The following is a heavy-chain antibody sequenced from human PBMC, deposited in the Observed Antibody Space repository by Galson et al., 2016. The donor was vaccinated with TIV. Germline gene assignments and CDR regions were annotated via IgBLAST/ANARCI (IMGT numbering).Heavy chain of an antibody. CDR2: ISVYKGVT. J-gene: IGHJ3*02. D-gene: IGHD3-16*01. CDR1: GYTFTRYS. V-gene: IGHV1-18*01. CDR3: ARGAYFHLSPDAFDI. Sequence: SVKVSCKASGYTFTRYSISWVRQAPGQGLEWMGWISVYKGVTNSIQKVQGRVTMTIDTSTGTAYMELRSLRSDDTAVYYCARGAYFHLSPDAFDIWGQGTMVTVSS.